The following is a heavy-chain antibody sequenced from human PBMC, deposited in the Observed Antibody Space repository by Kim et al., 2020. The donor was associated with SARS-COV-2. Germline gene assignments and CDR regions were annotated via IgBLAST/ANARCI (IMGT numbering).Heavy chain of an antibody. CDR1: GYSFTSYA. CDR3: AGRVGYGDSPLDY. Sequence: ASVKVSCKASGYSFTSYAMNWMRQAPGQGLEWMGRINTSTGKSTYAQGFTGRFVFCLDTSVTTAYLQISSLKAEDTAVYYCAGRVGYGDSPLDYWGQGTL. V-gene: IGHV7-4-1*02. D-gene: IGHD4-17*01. CDR2: INTSTGKS. J-gene: IGHJ4*02.